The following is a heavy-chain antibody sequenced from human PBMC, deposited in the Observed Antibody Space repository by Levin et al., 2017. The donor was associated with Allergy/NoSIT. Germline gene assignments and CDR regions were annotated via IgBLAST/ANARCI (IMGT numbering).Heavy chain of an antibody. Sequence: KVSCQGSGYSFTSYWIGWVRQMPGKGLEWMGIIYPGDSDTRYSPSFQGPVTISADKSISTAYLQWSSLKASDTAIYYCARRGTRDYYYYMDVWGKGTTVTVSS. CDR3: ARRGTRDYYYYMDV. CDR2: IYPGDSDT. CDR1: GYSFTSYW. D-gene: IGHD1-1*01. J-gene: IGHJ6*03. V-gene: IGHV5-51*01.